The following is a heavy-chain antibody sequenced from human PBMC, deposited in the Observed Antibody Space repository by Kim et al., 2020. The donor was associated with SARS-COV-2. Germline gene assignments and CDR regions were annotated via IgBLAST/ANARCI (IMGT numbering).Heavy chain of an antibody. CDR3: SRINAAAWDYGLDV. V-gene: IGHV1-2*06. D-gene: IGHD6-25*01. Sequence: ASVKVSCKAFGYTFSDYYFHWVRQAPGQGLEWMGRINPISGATNYAQKFQGRVSMTRDTSLNTAYLELSGLGSGDTAIFFCSRINAAAWDYGLDVWGQGT. J-gene: IGHJ6*02. CDR1: GYTFSDYY. CDR2: INPISGAT.